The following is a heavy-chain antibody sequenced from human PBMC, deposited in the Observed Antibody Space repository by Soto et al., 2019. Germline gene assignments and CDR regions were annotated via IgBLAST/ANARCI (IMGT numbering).Heavy chain of an antibody. CDR3: AREGGLGSMDV. Sequence: QVQLQESGPGVVKPSGTLSITCAVSGSSFTSSNWWTWFRQSPGKGLEWIGEVLHSGSTNYNPSLESRVTISIDKSTNQYSLKLKSVTAADTAVYYGAREGGLGSMDVWGQGTTVTVSS. D-gene: IGHD1-26*01. CDR1: GSSFTSSNW. CDR2: VLHSGST. V-gene: IGHV4-4*02. J-gene: IGHJ6*02.